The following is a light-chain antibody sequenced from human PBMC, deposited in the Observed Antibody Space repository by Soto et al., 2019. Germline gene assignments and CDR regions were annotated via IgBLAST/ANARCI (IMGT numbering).Light chain of an antibody. CDR1: QSVSTRY. V-gene: IGKV3-15*01. J-gene: IGKJ5*01. Sequence: EIVLTQSPVSLSFSPGEIATLSCRAIQSVSTRYLAWYQQKPGQAPRLLIYGASTRATGIPVRFSGSGSGTEFTLTISSLQSEDFAVYYCQQYNNWPIPFGQGTRLEIK. CDR3: QQYNNWPIP. CDR2: GAS.